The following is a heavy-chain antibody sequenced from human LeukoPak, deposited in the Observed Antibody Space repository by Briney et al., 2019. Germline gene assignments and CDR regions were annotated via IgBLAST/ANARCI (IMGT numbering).Heavy chain of an antibody. CDR1: GGSISSYY. CDR3: ARDTNYYDSSGNGAFDI. D-gene: IGHD3-22*01. CDR2: IYYSGST. V-gene: IGHV4-59*12. J-gene: IGHJ3*02. Sequence: SETLSLTCTVSGGSISSYYWSWIRQPPGKGLEWIGYIYYSGSTNYNPSLKSRVTMSVDTSKNQFSLKLSSVTAADTAVYYCARDTNYYDSSGNGAFDIWGQGTMVTVSS.